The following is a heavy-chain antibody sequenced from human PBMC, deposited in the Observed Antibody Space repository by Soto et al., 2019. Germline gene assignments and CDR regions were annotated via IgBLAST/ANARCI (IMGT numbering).Heavy chain of an antibody. CDR1: GCTFSTYD. V-gene: IGHV1-69*01. CDR2: IIPLLDIE. D-gene: IGHD6-19*01. CDR3: AHEAGHVGGFDP. Sequence: QVQLVQYGAEVKKPGSSVKVSCKASGCTFSTYDVSWVRQAPGQGLEWMGGIIPLLDIEHYSDKVQGRVTMTAEEAPSTWYMEVSSLRFEATAIGACAHEAGHVGGFDPGGKGTLVTVSS. J-gene: IGHJ5*02.